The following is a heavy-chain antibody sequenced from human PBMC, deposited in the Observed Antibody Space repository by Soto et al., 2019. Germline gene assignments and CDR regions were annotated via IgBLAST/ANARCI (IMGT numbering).Heavy chain of an antibody. CDR1: GYTFTGYY. J-gene: IGHJ3*02. CDR3: ARGLGRYSSSRDDVFDI. V-gene: IGHV1-2*04. Sequence: ASVKVSCKASGYTFTGYYMHWVRQAPGQGLEWMGWINPNSGGTNYAQKFQGWVTMTRDTSISTAYMELSRLRSDDTAVYYCARGLGRYSSSRDDVFDIWGQGTMVTVSS. D-gene: IGHD6-13*01. CDR2: INPNSGGT.